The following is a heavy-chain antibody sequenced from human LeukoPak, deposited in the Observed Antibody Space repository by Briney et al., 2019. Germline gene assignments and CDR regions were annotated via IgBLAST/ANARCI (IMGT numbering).Heavy chain of an antibody. V-gene: IGHV3-66*01. D-gene: IGHD3-16*02. CDR1: GFTVSSNY. CDR2: IYSGGST. J-gene: IGHJ4*02. CDR3: ARVRLSYFDY. Sequence: PGGSLRLSCAASGFTVSSNYMSWVRQAPGKGLEWVSAIYSGGSTYYADSVKGRFTISRDNSKNTLYLQMNSLRAEDTAVYYCARVRLSYFDYWGQGTLVTVSS.